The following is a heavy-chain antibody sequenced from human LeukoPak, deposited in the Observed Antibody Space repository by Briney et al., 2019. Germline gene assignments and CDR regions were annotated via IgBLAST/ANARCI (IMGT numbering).Heavy chain of an antibody. V-gene: IGHV3-23*01. CDR3: AKSRGESRGVSNY. Sequence: PGGSLRLSCAASGFTFSSYAMNWVRQAPGKGLEWVSFISGSGDTTYYADSVKGRFTISRDNSKNTLYLQMNSLRAEDTAVYYCAKSRGESRGVSNYWGQGTLVTVSS. CDR1: GFTFSSYA. D-gene: IGHD3-10*01. CDR2: ISGSGDTT. J-gene: IGHJ4*02.